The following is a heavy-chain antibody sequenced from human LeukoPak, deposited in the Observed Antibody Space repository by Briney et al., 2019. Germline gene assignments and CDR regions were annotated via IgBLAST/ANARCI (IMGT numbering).Heavy chain of an antibody. V-gene: IGHV3-23*01. CDR3: AKPSIPARPFLTYLYYYLYV. J-gene: IGHJ6*03. Sequence: PGGSLRLSCVASEFTFSRFAMSWVRQAPGRGLEWISSVSGTGDKTHYTDSVKGRFTISRDNSKNTLYLHMSALRAADTAVYYCAKPSIPARPFLTYLYYYLYVWGEGTTVIVSS. CDR1: EFTFSRFA. D-gene: IGHD6-6*01. CDR2: VSGTGDKT.